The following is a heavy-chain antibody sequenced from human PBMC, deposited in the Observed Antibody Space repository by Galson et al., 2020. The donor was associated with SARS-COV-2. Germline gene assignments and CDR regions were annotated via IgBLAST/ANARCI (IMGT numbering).Heavy chain of an antibody. Sequence: ASVKVSCKASGYTFTGYYIHWVRQAPGQGLEWMGWINPDSGATNYAQNFQGWVTLTRDTSINTAYMELSRLKSDDTAIYYCARGGGGDIVVVPAASDAFDVWGQGTMVTVSS. D-gene: IGHD2-2*01. CDR2: INPDSGAT. CDR1: GYTFTGYY. V-gene: IGHV1-2*04. CDR3: ARGGGGDIVVVPAASDAFDV. J-gene: IGHJ3*01.